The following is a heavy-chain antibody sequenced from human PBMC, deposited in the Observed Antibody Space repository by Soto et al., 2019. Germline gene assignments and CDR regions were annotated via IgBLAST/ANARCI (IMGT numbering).Heavy chain of an antibody. V-gene: IGHV1-3*01. J-gene: IGHJ4*02. CDR1: GYSFPSSA. CDR2: VNAGDGNT. Sequence: GASVKVSCKTSGYSFPSSALHWVRQAPGQRLEWMGWVNAGDGNTKYSQKFQGRVTITRDTSASTAYMELSSLTSEDTAMYYCAALKGVFDYWGQGTLVTVSS. CDR3: AALKGVFDY. D-gene: IGHD2-8*01.